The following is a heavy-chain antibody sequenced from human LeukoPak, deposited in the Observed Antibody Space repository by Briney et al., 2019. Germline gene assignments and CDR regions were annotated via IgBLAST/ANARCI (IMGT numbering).Heavy chain of an antibody. CDR2: ISSSSSYI. CDR1: GFTFSSYS. D-gene: IGHD3-9*01. V-gene: IGHV3-21*04. Sequence: GGSLRLSCAASGFTFSSYSMNWVRQAPGKGLEWVSSISSSSSYIYYADSVKGRFTISRDNAKNSLYLQMNSLRAEDTAVYYCARGTLRYFTEDAFDIWGQGTMVTVSS. CDR3: ARGTLRYFTEDAFDI. J-gene: IGHJ3*02.